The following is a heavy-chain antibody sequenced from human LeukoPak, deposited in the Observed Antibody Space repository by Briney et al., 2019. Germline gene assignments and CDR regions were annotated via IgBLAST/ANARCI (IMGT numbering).Heavy chain of an antibody. V-gene: IGHV1-2*02. CDR2: INANSGNT. D-gene: IGHD4-11*01. CDR3: AREIGVRETTELYGMDV. Sequence: ASVKVSCKASGYTFTGYYMNWVRQAPGQGLEWMGWINANSGNTNYAQKFQGRVTMTRDTSISTAYMELRRLRSDDTAVYYCAREIGVRETTELYGMDVWGQGTTVTVSS. J-gene: IGHJ6*02. CDR1: GYTFTGYY.